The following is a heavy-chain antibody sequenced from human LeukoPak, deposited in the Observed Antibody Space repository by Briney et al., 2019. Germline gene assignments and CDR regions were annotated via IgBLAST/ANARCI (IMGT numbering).Heavy chain of an antibody. D-gene: IGHD3-9*01. J-gene: IGHJ5*02. CDR2: FDPEDGET. CDR3: ATIHYDILTGYFWPNWFDP. CDR1: GYTLTELS. V-gene: IGHV1-24*01. Sequence: ASVKVSCKVSGYTLTELSMHWVRQAPGKGLEWMGGFDPEDGETIYAQKFQGRVTMTEDTSTDTAYMELSSLRSEDTAVYYCATIHYDILTGYFWPNWFDPWGQGTLVTVSS.